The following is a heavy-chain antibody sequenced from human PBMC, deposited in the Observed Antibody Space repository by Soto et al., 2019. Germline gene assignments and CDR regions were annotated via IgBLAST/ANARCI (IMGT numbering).Heavy chain of an antibody. D-gene: IGHD2-15*01. V-gene: IGHV1-18*01. CDR1: SYS. Sequence: SYSRSWVRQATGQGLEWMGWIIPNNGKTNYAQKLQGRVTMTTDTSTSTAYMELRSLRSDDTAVYYCARDLDVVVVADPPLDAFDIWGQGTMVTVS. CDR3: ARDLDVVVVADPPLDAFDI. J-gene: IGHJ3*02. CDR2: IIPNNGKT.